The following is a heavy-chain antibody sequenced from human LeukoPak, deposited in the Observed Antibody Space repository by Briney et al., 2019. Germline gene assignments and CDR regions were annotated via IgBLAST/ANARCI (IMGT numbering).Heavy chain of an antibody. CDR2: ISSSSSYI. CDR3: ARDPDGFVPAAKIYRTPSGY. J-gene: IGHJ4*02. V-gene: IGHV3-21*01. Sequence: KAGGSLRLSCAASGFTFSSYSMNWVRQAPGKGLEWVSSISSSSSYIYYADSVKGRFTSSRDNAKNSLYLQMNSLRAEDTAVYYCARDPDGFVPAAKIYRTPSGYWGQGTLVTVSS. D-gene: IGHD2-2*01. CDR1: GFTFSSYS.